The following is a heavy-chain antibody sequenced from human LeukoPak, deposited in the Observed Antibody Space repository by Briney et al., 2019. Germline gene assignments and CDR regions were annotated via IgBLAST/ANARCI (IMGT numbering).Heavy chain of an antibody. CDR3: ARWGGSRWHDFDY. J-gene: IGHJ4*02. Sequence: GGSLRLSCAVSGFTFSSYAISWVRQAPGKGLEWVSGISGSGGTTYYADSVKGRFTISREESKNTVYLQMISLRGEGTAVYFCARWGGSRWHDFDYWGQGTLVTVSS. D-gene: IGHD6-13*01. V-gene: IGHV3-23*01. CDR1: GFTFSSYA. CDR2: ISGSGGTT.